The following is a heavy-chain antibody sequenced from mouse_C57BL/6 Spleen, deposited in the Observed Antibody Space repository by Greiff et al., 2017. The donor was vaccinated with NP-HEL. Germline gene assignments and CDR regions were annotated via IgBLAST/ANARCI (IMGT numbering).Heavy chain of an antibody. CDR3: SPSLYDGVAY. Sequence: QVQLQQSGAELVKPGASVKLSCKASGYTFTSYWMHWVKQRPGQGLEWIGMIHPNSGSTNYNEKFKSKATLTVDKSSSTAYMQLSSLTSEDSAVYYCSPSLYDGVAYWGQGTLVTVSA. J-gene: IGHJ3*01. V-gene: IGHV1-64*01. CDR1: GYTFTSYW. CDR2: IHPNSGST. D-gene: IGHD2-3*01.